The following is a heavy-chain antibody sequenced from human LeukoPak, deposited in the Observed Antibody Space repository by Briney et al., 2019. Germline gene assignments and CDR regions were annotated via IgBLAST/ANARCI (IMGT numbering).Heavy chain of an antibody. V-gene: IGHV4-34*01. D-gene: IGHD3-22*01. CDR2: INHSGST. CDR3: ARCPSSGYLDYFDY. J-gene: IGHJ4*02. Sequence: PSETLSLTCAVYGGSFSGYYWSWIRQPPGKGLEWIGEINHSGSTNYNPSLKSRVTISVDTSKNQFSLKLSSVTAADTAVYYCARCPSSGYLDYFDYRGQGTLVTVSS. CDR1: GGSFSGYY.